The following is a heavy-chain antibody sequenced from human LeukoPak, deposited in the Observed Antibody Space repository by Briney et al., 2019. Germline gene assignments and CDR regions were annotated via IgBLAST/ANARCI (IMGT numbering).Heavy chain of an antibody. D-gene: IGHD3-9*01. J-gene: IGHJ5*02. CDR1: GFTFSSYS. CDR2: ISGGSGYI. Sequence: GGSLRLSCAASGFTFSSYSMNWVRQAPGKGLEWVSSISGGSGYIYYGDSVKGRFTISRDNAKNSLYLQMNSLRAEDTAVYYCARDRIDILTGPRWFDPWGQGTLVTVSS. V-gene: IGHV3-21*01. CDR3: ARDRIDILTGPRWFDP.